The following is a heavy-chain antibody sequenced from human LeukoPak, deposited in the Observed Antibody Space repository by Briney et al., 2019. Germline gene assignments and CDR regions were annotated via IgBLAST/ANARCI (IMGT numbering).Heavy chain of an antibody. Sequence: SETLSLTCTVSGGSISSYDWRWIRQPPGKGLEWVGYINYSASTTYTPSLKSRVTISVDTSQHQFCLKLSSVTAAVPAVYYCARHRGWYAYYYYYGMDVWGQGTTVTVSS. J-gene: IGHJ6*02. CDR3: ARHRGWYAYYYYYGMDV. CDR1: GGSISSYD. D-gene: IGHD6-19*01. V-gene: IGHV4-59*08. CDR2: INYSAST.